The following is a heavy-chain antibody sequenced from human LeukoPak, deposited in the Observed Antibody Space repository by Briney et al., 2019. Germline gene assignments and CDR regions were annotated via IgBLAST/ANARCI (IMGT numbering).Heavy chain of an antibody. Sequence: SVKVSCKASGGTFSSYAISWVRQAPGQGLEWMGGIIPIFGTANYAQKFQGRVTITPDESTSTAYMELSSLRSEDTAVYYCARGRSISSYMDVWGKGTTVSVSS. CDR2: IIPIFGTA. D-gene: IGHD6-6*01. J-gene: IGHJ6*03. CDR1: GGTFSSYA. CDR3: ARGRSISSYMDV. V-gene: IGHV1-69*13.